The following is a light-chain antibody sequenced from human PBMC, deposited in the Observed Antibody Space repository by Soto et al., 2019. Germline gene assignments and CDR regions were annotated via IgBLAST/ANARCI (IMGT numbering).Light chain of an antibody. V-gene: IGKV3-11*01. Sequence: ETVMTQSPATLSVSPGDRVTLSCRASQSVRSNSAWYQQKSGQPPRLLIHTASSRATGIPARFSGSGSRTDFTLTISSLEPEDIAVYYCQERGRWPRATFGGGTKVEMK. J-gene: IGKJ4*01. CDR2: TAS. CDR1: QSVRSN. CDR3: QERGRWPRAT.